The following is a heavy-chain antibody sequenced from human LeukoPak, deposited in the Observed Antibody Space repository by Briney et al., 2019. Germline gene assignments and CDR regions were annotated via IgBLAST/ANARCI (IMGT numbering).Heavy chain of an antibody. CDR2: ILYSGGT. J-gene: IGHJ2*01. CDR3: ARRGSTLSTYWYFDL. V-gene: IGHV4-61*03. D-gene: IGHD2/OR15-2a*01. Sequence: SETLSLTCTVSGVSISSGDYYWSWIRQPPGKGLKWIGYILYSGGTNYNPSLKSRVTISVDTSNNHFSLKLTSVTAADTAVYYCARRGSTLSTYWYFDLWGRGTLVTVSS. CDR1: GVSISSGDYY.